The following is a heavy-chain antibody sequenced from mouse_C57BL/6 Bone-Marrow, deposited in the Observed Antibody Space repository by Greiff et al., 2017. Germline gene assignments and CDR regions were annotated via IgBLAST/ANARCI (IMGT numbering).Heavy chain of an antibody. CDR2: ISYDGSN. D-gene: IGHD6-5*01. Sequence: VQLQQSGPGLVKPSQSLSLTCSVTGYSITSGYYWNWIRQFPGNKLEWMGYISYDGSNNYNPSLKNRISITRDTSKNQFFLKLNSVTTEDTATYYCARGSLRYFDVGGTGTTVTVSS. J-gene: IGHJ1*03. V-gene: IGHV3-6*01. CDR1: GYSITSGYY. CDR3: ARGSLRYFDV.